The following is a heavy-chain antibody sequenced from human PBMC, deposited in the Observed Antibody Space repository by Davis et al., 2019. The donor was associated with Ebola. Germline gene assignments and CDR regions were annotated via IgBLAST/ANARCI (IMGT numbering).Heavy chain of an antibody. J-gene: IGHJ4*02. CDR2: ITWNSGTM. V-gene: IGHV3-9*01. CDR3: ARDGYCSGGSCYKADSNY. D-gene: IGHD2-15*01. Sequence: PGGSLRLSCAASGFSFDEYAMHWVRQAPGKGLEWVSGITWNSGTMAYADSVKGRFTISRDNAKNSLYLQMNSLRDEDTAVYYCARDGYCSGGSCYKADSNYWGQGTLVTVSS. CDR1: GFSFDEYA.